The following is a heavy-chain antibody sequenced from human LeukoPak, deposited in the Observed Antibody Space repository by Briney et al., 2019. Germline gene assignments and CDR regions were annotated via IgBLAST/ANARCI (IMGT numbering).Heavy chain of an antibody. CDR2: IIPIFGTA. CDR3: ATLSIPFGAFDI. CDR1: GGTFSSYA. J-gene: IGHJ3*02. V-gene: IGHV1-69*06. D-gene: IGHD2-21*01. Sequence: ASVKASCKASGGTFSSYAISWVRQAPGQGLEWMGGIIPIFGTANYAQKFQGRVTITADKSTSTAYMELSSLRSEDTAVYYCATLSIPFGAFDIWGQGTMVTVSS.